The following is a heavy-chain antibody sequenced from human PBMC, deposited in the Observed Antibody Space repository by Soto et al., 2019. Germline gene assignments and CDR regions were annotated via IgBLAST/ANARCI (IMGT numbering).Heavy chain of an antibody. Sequence: ASVKVSCKASGGTFSSYAISWVRQAPGPGLEWMGGIIPIFGTANYAQKFQGRVTITADESTSTAYMELSSLRSEDTAVYYCARDPQQWLVRDYYYYGMDVWGQGTTVTVSS. CDR1: GGTFSSYA. J-gene: IGHJ6*02. CDR3: ARDPQQWLVRDYYYYGMDV. D-gene: IGHD6-19*01. V-gene: IGHV1-69*13. CDR2: IIPIFGTA.